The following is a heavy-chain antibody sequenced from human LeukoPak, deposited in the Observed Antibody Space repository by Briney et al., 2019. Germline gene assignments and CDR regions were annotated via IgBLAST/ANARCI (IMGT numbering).Heavy chain of an antibody. Sequence: SETLSLTCTVSGGSISSYYWSWIRQPAGKGLEWIGRIYTSGTTHYNPSLKSRVTMSVDTSKNQFSLKLSSVTAADTAVYYCARVLPITPYFDYWGQGTLVTVSS. V-gene: IGHV4-4*07. CDR1: GGSISSYY. J-gene: IGHJ4*02. CDR3: ARVLPITPYFDY. CDR2: IYTSGTT. D-gene: IGHD1-20*01.